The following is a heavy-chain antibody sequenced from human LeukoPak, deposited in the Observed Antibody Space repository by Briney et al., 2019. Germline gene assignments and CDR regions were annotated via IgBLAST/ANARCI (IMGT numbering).Heavy chain of an antibody. CDR1: GFTFSSYA. J-gene: IGHJ2*01. D-gene: IGHD6-19*01. Sequence: PGGSLRLSCAASGFTFSSYAMSWVRQAPGKGLEWVSAISGSGGSTYYADSVKGRFTISRDNSKNTLYLQMNSLRAEDTAVYYCAKGEYSSGWSPYWYFDLWGRGTLVTVSS. V-gene: IGHV3-23*01. CDR2: ISGSGGST. CDR3: AKGEYSSGWSPYWYFDL.